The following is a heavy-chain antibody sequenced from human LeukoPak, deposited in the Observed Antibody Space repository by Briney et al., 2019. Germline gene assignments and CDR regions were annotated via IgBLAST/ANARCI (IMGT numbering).Heavy chain of an antibody. CDR3: ARGPRYAYDSSALVLDF. D-gene: IGHD3-22*01. CDR2: ISAYKGNA. Sequence: ASVKVSCTASGYTFNNYGVTWVRQAPGQGLEWMGRISAYKGNANYARNLQDRVTMTTDTSTSTAYMELRRLRPSNTAVYYCARGPRYAYDSSALVLDFWGQGTLVSVSS. CDR1: GYTFNNYG. J-gene: IGHJ4*02. V-gene: IGHV1-18*01.